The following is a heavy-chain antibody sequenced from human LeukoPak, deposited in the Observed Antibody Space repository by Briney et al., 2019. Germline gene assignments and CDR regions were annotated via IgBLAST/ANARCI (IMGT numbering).Heavy chain of an antibody. CDR3: ASDGGRRLLLWYYFDY. CDR2: ISSSSSYI. CDR1: GFTFSSYS. J-gene: IGHJ4*02. V-gene: IGHV3-21*01. D-gene: IGHD3-22*01. Sequence: KSGGSLRLSCAASGFTFSSYSMNWVRQAPGKGLEWVSSISSSSSYIYYADSVKGRFTISRDNAKNSLYLQMNSLRAEDTAVYYCASDGGRRLLLWYYFDYWGQGTLVTVSS.